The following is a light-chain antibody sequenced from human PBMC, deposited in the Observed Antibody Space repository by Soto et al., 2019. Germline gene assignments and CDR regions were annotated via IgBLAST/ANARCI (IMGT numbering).Light chain of an antibody. J-gene: IGLJ3*02. CDR2: EVS. CDR1: SSDVGGHNY. CDR3: SSYTTSNTLWV. Sequence: QSALTQPASVSGSPGQSITISCTGTSSDVGGHNYASWYQQHPGRAPKLMIYEVSNRPSGVSNRFSGFKSGNTASLTISGLQAEDEADYYCSSYTTSNTLWVFGGGTKVTVL. V-gene: IGLV2-14*01.